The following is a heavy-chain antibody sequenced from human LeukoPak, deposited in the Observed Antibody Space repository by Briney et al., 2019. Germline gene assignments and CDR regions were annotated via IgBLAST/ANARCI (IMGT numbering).Heavy chain of an antibody. V-gene: IGHV4-4*07. CDR3: ARDLTRYSSSLGFDY. D-gene: IGHD6-13*01. CDR2: IYTSGST. Sequence: PSETLSLTCTVSGGSISSYYWSWIRQPAGKGLEWIGRIYTSGSTNYNPSLKSRVTMSVDTSKNQFSLKLSSVTAADTAVYYCARDLTRYSSSLGFDYWGQGTLVTVSS. CDR1: GGSISSYY. J-gene: IGHJ4*02.